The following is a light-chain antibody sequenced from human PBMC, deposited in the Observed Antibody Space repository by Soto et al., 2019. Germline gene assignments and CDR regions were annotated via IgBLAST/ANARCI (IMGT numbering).Light chain of an antibody. CDR3: CSYAGSIF. J-gene: IGLJ2*01. Sequence: QSALTQPASVSGSPGQSITISCTGSSNNIGSFNLVSWYQQRPGKAPQILIYEVTKRPSGVSNRFSGSKSGNTASLTISALQAEDEADYYCCSYAGSIFFGGGTKVTVL. CDR2: EVT. CDR1: SNNIGSFNL. V-gene: IGLV2-23*02.